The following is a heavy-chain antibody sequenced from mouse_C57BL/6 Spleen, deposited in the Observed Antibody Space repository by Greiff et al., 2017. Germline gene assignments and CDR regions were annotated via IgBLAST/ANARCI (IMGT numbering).Heavy chain of an antibody. CDR1: GYTFTSYD. V-gene: IGHV1-85*01. D-gene: IGHD1-1*01. CDR2: IYPRDGST. Sequence: VQLVESGPELVKPGASVKLSCKASGYTFTSYDINWVKQRPGQGLEWIGWIYPRDGSTKYNEKFKGKATLTVDTSSSTAYMELHSLTSEDSAVYFCARTTVVAHFDYWGQGTTLTVSS. CDR3: ARTTVVAHFDY. J-gene: IGHJ2*01.